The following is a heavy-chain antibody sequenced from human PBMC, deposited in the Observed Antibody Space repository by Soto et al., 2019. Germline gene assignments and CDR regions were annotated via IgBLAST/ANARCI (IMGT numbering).Heavy chain of an antibody. Sequence: PSETLSLTCTVSGGSISSYYLSWIRQPPGKGLECIGYIYYSGSTNYNPSLKSRVTISVDTSKNQFSLKLSSVTAADTAVYYCARGHYYDSSGYYPDFDYWGQGTLVTVYS. D-gene: IGHD3-22*01. J-gene: IGHJ4*02. V-gene: IGHV4-59*01. CDR1: GGSISSYY. CDR2: IYYSGST. CDR3: ARGHYYDSSGYYPDFDY.